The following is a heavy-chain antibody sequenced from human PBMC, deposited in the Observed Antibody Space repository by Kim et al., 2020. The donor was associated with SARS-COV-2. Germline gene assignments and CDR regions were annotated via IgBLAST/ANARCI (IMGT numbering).Heavy chain of an antibody. CDR3: ATDYAIFGVVIYHY. V-gene: IGHV1-24*01. D-gene: IGHD3-3*01. J-gene: IGHJ4*02. Sequence: KFQGRVTMTEDTSTDTAYMELSSLRSEDTAVYYCATDYAIFGVVIYHYWGQGTLVTVSS.